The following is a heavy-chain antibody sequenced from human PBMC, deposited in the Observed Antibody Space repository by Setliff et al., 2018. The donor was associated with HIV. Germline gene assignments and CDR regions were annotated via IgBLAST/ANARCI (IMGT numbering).Heavy chain of an antibody. D-gene: IGHD3-22*01. Sequence: ASVKVSCKASATFTNVDIHWLRRATGQGLEWMGWMNPNSGVSGYAQKFQGRVTMTRDTSISTGSMELSRLRSDDTAVYYCARDIGGYWDYHYYMDVWGKGTTVTVSS. CDR1: ATFTNVD. CDR2: MNPNSGVS. J-gene: IGHJ6*03. V-gene: IGHV1-8*01. CDR3: ARDIGGYWDYHYYMDV.